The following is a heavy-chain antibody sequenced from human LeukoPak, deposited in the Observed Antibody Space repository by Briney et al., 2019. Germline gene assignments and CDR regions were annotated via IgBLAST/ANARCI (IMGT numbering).Heavy chain of an antibody. CDR3: AKVRAKVVVAGTFAPFDY. J-gene: IGHJ4*02. CDR2: ISGSGGST. D-gene: IGHD2-15*01. CDR1: GFTFSSYA. V-gene: IGHV3-23*01. Sequence: GGSLRLSCAASGFTFSSYAMSWVRQAPGKGLEWVSAISGSGGSTYYADSVKGRFTIPRDNPRNTLYLQLNRLTAQDTAVYYGAKVRAKVVVAGTFAPFDYWGEGTLVTVSS.